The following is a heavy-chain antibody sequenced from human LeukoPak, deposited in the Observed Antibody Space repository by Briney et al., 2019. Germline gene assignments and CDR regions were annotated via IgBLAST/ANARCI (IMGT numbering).Heavy chain of an antibody. Sequence: GGSLRLSCAASGFTFSSYAMSWVRQAPGKGLEWVSAISGSGGSTYYADSVKGRFTISRDNSKNTLYLQMNSLRAEDTAVYYCARGSHYYDSSGIFDYWGQGTLVTVSS. D-gene: IGHD3-22*01. CDR3: ARGSHYYDSSGIFDY. CDR1: GFTFSSYA. CDR2: ISGSGGST. J-gene: IGHJ4*02. V-gene: IGHV3-23*01.